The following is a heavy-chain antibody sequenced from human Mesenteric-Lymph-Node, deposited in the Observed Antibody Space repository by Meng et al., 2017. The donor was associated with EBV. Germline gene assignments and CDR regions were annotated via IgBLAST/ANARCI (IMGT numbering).Heavy chain of an antibody. V-gene: IGHV4-61*08. CDR1: GDSVSSGDYY. J-gene: IGHJ5*02. CDR3: VTCPIFYNWFDP. CDR2: IYYSGSA. D-gene: IGHD3-3*02. Sequence: QVQLQESGPGLVTPSETLSLTCSVSGDSVSSGDYYWGWIRQPPGKGLEWIGYIYYSGSAAYNPSLKSRVTISMDTSKNQFSLKVNSVTAADTAEYYCVTCPIFYNWFDPWGQGTLVNVSS.